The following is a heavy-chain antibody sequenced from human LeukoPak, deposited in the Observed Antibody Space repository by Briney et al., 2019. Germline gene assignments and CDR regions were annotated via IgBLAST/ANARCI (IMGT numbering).Heavy chain of an antibody. CDR1: GYTFTSYG. Sequence: ASVKVSCKASGYTFTSYGVSWVRQAPGQGLEWMGWISAYNGNTNYAQKLQGRVTMTTDTSTSIAYMELRSLRSDDTAVYYCARHAGELLSHNWFDPWGQGTLVTVSS. J-gene: IGHJ5*02. D-gene: IGHD1-26*01. V-gene: IGHV1-18*01. CDR2: ISAYNGNT. CDR3: ARHAGELLSHNWFDP.